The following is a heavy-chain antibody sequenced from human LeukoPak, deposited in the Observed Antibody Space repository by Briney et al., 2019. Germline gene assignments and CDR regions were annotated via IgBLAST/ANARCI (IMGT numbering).Heavy chain of an antibody. CDR2: IYTSGST. Sequence: PPQTLSLTCTVSGGSISSGSYYWSWIRQPAGKGLEWIGRIYTSGSTNYNPSLKSRVTISVDTSKNQFSLKLSSVTAADTAVYYCASKYSYVGGYFDYWGQGTLVTVSS. V-gene: IGHV4-61*02. CDR3: ASKYSYVGGYFDY. CDR1: GGSISSGSYY. D-gene: IGHD5-18*01. J-gene: IGHJ4*02.